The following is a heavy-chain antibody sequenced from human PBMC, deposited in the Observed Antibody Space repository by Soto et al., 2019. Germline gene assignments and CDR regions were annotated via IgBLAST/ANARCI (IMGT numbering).Heavy chain of an antibody. D-gene: IGHD3-3*02. Sequence: SETLSLTCTVSGGSISSSSYYWGCIRQPPGKGLEWIGSIYYSGSTYYNPSLKSRVAISVDTSKNQFSLKLSPVTAADTAVYYCASPKIAFYNWFDPWGQGTLVTSPQ. J-gene: IGHJ5*02. V-gene: IGHV4-39*01. CDR2: IYYSGST. CDR3: ASPKIAFYNWFDP. CDR1: GGSISSSSYY.